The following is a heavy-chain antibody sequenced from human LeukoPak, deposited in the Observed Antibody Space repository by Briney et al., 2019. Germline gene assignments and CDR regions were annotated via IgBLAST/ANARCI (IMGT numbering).Heavy chain of an antibody. V-gene: IGHV3-48*03. CDR2: ISSSGSTV. D-gene: IGHD2-15*01. Sequence: GGSLRLSCAASGFTFSSYEMNWVRQAPGKGLEWVSFISSSGSTVYYADSVKGRFTISRDNAKNSLYLQMNSLRAVDTAVYYCARVSARSFCSGGSCPTQSWFDPWGQGTLVTVSS. J-gene: IGHJ5*02. CDR1: GFTFSSYE. CDR3: ARVSARSFCSGGSCPTQSWFDP.